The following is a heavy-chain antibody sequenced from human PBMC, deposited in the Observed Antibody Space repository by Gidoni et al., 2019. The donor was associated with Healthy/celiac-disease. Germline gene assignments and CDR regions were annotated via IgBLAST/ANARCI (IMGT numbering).Heavy chain of an antibody. J-gene: IGHJ4*02. CDR3: ARGLPSHFPSSGYYYFDY. CDR1: GGSISSGSYY. CDR2: IYTSGST. Sequence: QVQLQESGPGLVKPSQTLSLTCTVSGGSISSGSYYWSWIRQPAGKGLEWIGRIYTSGSTNYNPSLKSRVTISVDTSKNQFSLKLSSVTAADTAVYYCARGLPSHFPSSGYYYFDYWGQGTLVTVSS. V-gene: IGHV4-61*02. D-gene: IGHD3-22*01.